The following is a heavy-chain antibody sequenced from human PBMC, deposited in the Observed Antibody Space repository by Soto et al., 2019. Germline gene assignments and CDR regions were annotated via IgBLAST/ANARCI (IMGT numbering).Heavy chain of an antibody. CDR3: ASILNSGSYFFGGSDY. D-gene: IGHD1-26*01. CDR2: ISRDGSNK. V-gene: IGHV3-30-3*01. J-gene: IGHJ4*02. CDR1: GLTFSSYA. Sequence: QVQLVESGGGVVQPGRSLRLSCAASGLTFSSYAIHWVRQAPGKGLEWVAVISRDGSNKYYADSVKGRFTISRDNSKNTLYLQMNSLRAEDTAVYYCASILNSGSYFFGGSDYWGQGTLVTVSS.